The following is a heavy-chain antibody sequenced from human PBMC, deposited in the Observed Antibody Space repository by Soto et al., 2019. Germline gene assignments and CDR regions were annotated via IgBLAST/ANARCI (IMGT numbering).Heavy chain of an antibody. Sequence: QVQLVQSGAEVKKPGASVKVSCKASGYSFSSYAISRVRQAPVQGLEWMRWISAHNGKTNYPQKLQSRVTMTTDTSTSTDYMELTSLISDDTDVYYCARVVTAMVTASYWGQGTLVTLSS. CDR3: ARVVTAMVTASY. CDR2: ISAHNGKT. V-gene: IGHV1-18*01. CDR1: GYSFSSYA. J-gene: IGHJ4*02. D-gene: IGHD5-18*01.